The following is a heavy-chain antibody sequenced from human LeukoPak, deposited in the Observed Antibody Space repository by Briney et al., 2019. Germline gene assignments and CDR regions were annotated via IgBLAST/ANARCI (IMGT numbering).Heavy chain of an antibody. V-gene: IGHV4-30-2*01. D-gene: IGHD2-21*02. CDR1: GGSIYNPTYY. CDR3: ARGVVTAIVDYFDY. Sequence: PSETLSLTCIVSGGSIYNPTYYWSWLRQPPGKGLEWIGYIYHSGSTYYNPSLKSRVTISVDRSKNQFSLKLTSVTAADTAVYYCARGVVTAIVDYFDYWGQGTLVTVSS. CDR2: IYHSGST. J-gene: IGHJ4*02.